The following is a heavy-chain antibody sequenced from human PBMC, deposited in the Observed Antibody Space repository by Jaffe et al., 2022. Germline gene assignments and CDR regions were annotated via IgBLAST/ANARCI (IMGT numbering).Heavy chain of an antibody. CDR1: GYTFTGYY. CDR3: ARVMPPYYDFWSGYPYYFDY. D-gene: IGHD3-3*01. V-gene: IGHV1-2*06. CDR2: INPNSGGT. Sequence: QVQLVQSGAEVKKPGASVKVSCKASGYTFTGYYMHWVRQAPGQGLEWMGRINPNSGGTNYAQKFQGRVTMTRDTSISTAYMELSRLRSDDTAVYYCARVMPPYYDFWSGYPYYFDYWGQGTLVTVSS. J-gene: IGHJ4*02.